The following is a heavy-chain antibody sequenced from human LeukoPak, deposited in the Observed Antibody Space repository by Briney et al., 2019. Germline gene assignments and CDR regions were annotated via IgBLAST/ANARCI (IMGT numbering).Heavy chain of an antibody. V-gene: IGHV4-34*01. CDR3: ARGGLYCSSTSCYRYYYYYYMDV. Sequence: SETLSLTCAVYGGSFSGYYWSWIRQPPGKGLEWIGEINHSGSTNYNPSLKSRDTISVDTSKNQFSLKLSSVTAADTAVYYCARGGLYCSSTSCYRYYYYYYMDVWGKGTTVTVSS. CDR1: GGSFSGYY. D-gene: IGHD2-2*01. CDR2: INHSGST. J-gene: IGHJ6*03.